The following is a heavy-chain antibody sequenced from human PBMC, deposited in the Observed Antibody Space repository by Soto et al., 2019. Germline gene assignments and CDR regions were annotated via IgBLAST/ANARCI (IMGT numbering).Heavy chain of an antibody. Sequence: PGESLKISCKGSGYSFTSYWIGWVRQMPGKGLEWMGIIYPGDSDTRYSPSFQGQVTISADKSISTAYLQWSSLKASDTAMYYCARHSVVSRDILTDNYYYGMDVWGQGTTVTVSS. V-gene: IGHV5-51*01. CDR3: ARHSVVSRDILTDNYYYGMDV. CDR1: GYSFTSYW. D-gene: IGHD3-9*01. J-gene: IGHJ6*02. CDR2: IYPGDSDT.